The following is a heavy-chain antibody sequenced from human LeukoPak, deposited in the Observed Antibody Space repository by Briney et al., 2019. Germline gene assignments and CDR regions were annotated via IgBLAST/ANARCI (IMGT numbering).Heavy chain of an antibody. CDR1: GYTFTSYD. CDR3: ARGLHYGHAFDI. V-gene: IGHV1-8*01. J-gene: IGHJ3*02. D-gene: IGHD4-17*01. Sequence: ASVKVSCKASGYTFTSYDINWVRQATGQGLEWMGWMNPNSGHTGYTQRFQGRVTMTRNTSISTAYMELRSLRSDDTAVYYCARGLHYGHAFDIWGQGTMVTVSS. CDR2: MNPNSGHT.